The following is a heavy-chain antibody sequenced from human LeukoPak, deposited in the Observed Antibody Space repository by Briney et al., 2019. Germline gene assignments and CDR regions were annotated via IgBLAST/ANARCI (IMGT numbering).Heavy chain of an antibody. V-gene: IGHV3-30-3*01. J-gene: IGHJ6*02. CDR1: GFTFSSYA. CDR2: ISHDGNTK. Sequence: GGSLRLFCAASGFTFSSYALHWARQAPGKGLEWVAIISHDGNTKHYADSVKGRFTISRDNSKDTPYLQMNSLRVEDTAVYYCARDGGNPRGYYHYGMDVWGQGTTVTVSS. CDR3: ARDGGNPRGYYHYGMDV. D-gene: IGHD1-14*01.